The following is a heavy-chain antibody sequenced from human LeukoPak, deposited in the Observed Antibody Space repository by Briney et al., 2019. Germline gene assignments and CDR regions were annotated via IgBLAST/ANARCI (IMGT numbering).Heavy chain of an antibody. CDR1: GFTVSSNY. CDR2: IYSGGST. CDR3: ARGTRDGYNYGAFDI. J-gene: IGHJ3*02. V-gene: IGHV3-53*01. Sequence: PGGSLRLSCAAPGFTVSSNYMSWVRQAPGKGLEWVSVIYSGGSTYYADSVKGRFTISRDNSKNTLYLQMNSLRAEDTAVYYCARGTRDGYNYGAFDIWGQGTMVTVSS. D-gene: IGHD5-24*01.